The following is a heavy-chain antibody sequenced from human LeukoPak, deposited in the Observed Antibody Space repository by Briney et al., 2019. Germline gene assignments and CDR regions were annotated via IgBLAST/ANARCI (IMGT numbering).Heavy chain of an antibody. CDR1: GYTFTSYA. D-gene: IGHD6-19*01. V-gene: IGHV1-3*02. Sequence: ASVKVSCKASGYTFTSYAMHWVRQAPGQRLEWMGWSNAGNGNTKYSQEFQGRVTMTTDTSTTTAYMELRSLKSDDTAVYYCASYGNAWSLGHWGQGTLVTVSS. J-gene: IGHJ4*02. CDR3: ASYGNAWSLGH. CDR2: SNAGNGNT.